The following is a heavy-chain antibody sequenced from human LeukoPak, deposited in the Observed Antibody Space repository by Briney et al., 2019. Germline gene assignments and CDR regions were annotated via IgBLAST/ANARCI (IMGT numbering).Heavy chain of an antibody. CDR3: AKSEYCTNGVCYNGIVDY. J-gene: IGHJ4*02. CDR2: ISGSGGST. D-gene: IGHD2-8*01. CDR1: GFTFSSYA. Sequence: PGGSLRLSCAASGFTFSSYAMSWVRQAPGKGLEWVSAISGSGGSTYYADSVKGRFTISRDNSKNTLYLQMNSLRAEDTDVYHCAKSEYCTNGVCYNGIVDYWGQGTLVTVSS. V-gene: IGHV3-23*01.